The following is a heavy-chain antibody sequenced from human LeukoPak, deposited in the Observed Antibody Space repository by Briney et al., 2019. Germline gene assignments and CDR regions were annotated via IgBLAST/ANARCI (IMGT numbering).Heavy chain of an antibody. Sequence: SETLSLTCTVSGGSISSYYWSWIRQPPGKGLERIGYIYYSGSTNYNPSLKSRVTISVDTSKNQFSLKLSSVTAADTAVYYCARFRGWFDPWGQGTLVTVSS. V-gene: IGHV4-59*01. D-gene: IGHD3-10*01. J-gene: IGHJ5*02. CDR3: ARFRGWFDP. CDR2: IYYSGST. CDR1: GGSISSYY.